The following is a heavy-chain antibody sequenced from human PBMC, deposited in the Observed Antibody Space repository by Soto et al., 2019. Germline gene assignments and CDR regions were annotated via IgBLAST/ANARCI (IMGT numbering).Heavy chain of an antibody. D-gene: IGHD2-15*01. CDR1: GLTITGKKY. CDR3: ATWLLREHAYDI. Sequence: ESLGLSCAALGLTITGKKYMSWVPQAPGRGREWVSALYDVDGTYYADSVKGRCTISRDSSKTIVFLQMTNLGPDDTAVYYCATWLLREHAYDIWGLGXTVTV. J-gene: IGHJ3*02. CDR2: LYDVDGT. V-gene: IGHV3-53*01.